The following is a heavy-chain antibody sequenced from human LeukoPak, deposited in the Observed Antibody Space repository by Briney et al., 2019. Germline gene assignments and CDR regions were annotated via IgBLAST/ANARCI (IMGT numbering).Heavy chain of an antibody. Sequence: ASVKVSCKASGYTFTSYGISWVRQTPGQGLEWMGWISAYNGNTNYAQKLQGRVTMTTDTSTSTAYMELRSLRSDDTAVYYCAISGYDPGVLAGWGQGTLVTVSS. J-gene: IGHJ4*02. D-gene: IGHD5-12*01. CDR2: ISAYNGNT. CDR1: GYTFTSYG. CDR3: AISGYDPGVLAG. V-gene: IGHV1-18*01.